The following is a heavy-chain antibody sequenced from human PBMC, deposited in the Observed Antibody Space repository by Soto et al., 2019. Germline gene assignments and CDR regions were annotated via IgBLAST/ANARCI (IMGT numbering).Heavy chain of an antibody. V-gene: IGHV1-18*01. CDR1: GYTFTNYG. CDR3: ARAEITMIRGVIIIDGFEM. Sequence: QVQLVQSGPEVQKPGASVNVSCKASGYTFTNYGITWVRQAPGQGLEWMGWISAYNGKTNYAQKLQGRVSMTTDTSTSTAYMELRSLRSDDTAVYYCARAEITMIRGVIIIDGFEMWGQGTVVTVS. D-gene: IGHD3-10*01. CDR2: ISAYNGKT. J-gene: IGHJ3*02.